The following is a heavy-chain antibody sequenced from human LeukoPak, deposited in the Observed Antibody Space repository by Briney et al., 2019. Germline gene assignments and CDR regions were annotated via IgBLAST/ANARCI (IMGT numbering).Heavy chain of an antibody. CDR1: GFTFDDYA. J-gene: IGHJ3*02. D-gene: IGHD3-3*01. Sequence: PGGSLRLSCAASGFTFDDYAMHWVRQAPGKGLEWVAFIRYDGSNKYYADSVKGRFTISRDNSENTLYLQMNSLRAEDTAVYYCAKDLPWSGRRPDAFDIWGQGTMVTVSS. CDR3: AKDLPWSGRRPDAFDI. V-gene: IGHV3-30*02. CDR2: IRYDGSNK.